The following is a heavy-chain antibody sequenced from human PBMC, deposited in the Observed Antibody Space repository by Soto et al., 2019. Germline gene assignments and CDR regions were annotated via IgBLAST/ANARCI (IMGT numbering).Heavy chain of an antibody. Sequence: GASVKVSCKASCYTFTSYGISWVRQAPGQGXEWMGWISAYNGNTNYAQKLQGRVTMTTDTSTSTAYMELRSLRSDDTAVYYCARGLTYYYDSSGYYYDYYYYGMDVWGQGTTVTVCS. CDR2: ISAYNGNT. CDR3: ARGLTYYYDSSGYYYDYYYYGMDV. J-gene: IGHJ6*02. CDR1: CYTFTSYG. D-gene: IGHD3-22*01. V-gene: IGHV1-18*01.